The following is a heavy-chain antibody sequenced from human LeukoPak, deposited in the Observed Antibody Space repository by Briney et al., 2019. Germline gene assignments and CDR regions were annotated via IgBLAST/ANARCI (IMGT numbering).Heavy chain of an antibody. V-gene: IGHV4-4*07. Sequence: SETLSLTCTVSGGSISLYYWSWIRQPAGKGLEWIGRIYTSGNTNSNPSLKSRVTMSLDASENQFYLELSSVTAADTAVYYCARNSGDYWGQGTLVTVSS. D-gene: IGHD4-23*01. J-gene: IGHJ4*02. CDR1: GGSISLYY. CDR3: ARNSGDY. CDR2: IYTSGNT.